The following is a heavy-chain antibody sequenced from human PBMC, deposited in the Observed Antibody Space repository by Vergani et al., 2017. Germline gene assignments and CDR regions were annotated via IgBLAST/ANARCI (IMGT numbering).Heavy chain of an antibody. D-gene: IGHD2-21*02. CDR2: MNPNSGNT. V-gene: IGHV1-8*01. CDR1: GYTFTSYD. CDR3: ARDPAERGAYCGGDCYDTY. J-gene: IGHJ4*02. Sequence: QVQLVQSGAEVKKPGASVKVSCKASGYTFTSYDINWVRQATGQGLEWMGWMNPNSGNTGYAQKFQGRVTMTRDTSISTAYMELSRLRSDDTAVYYCARDPAERGAYCGGDCYDTYWGQGTLVTLSS.